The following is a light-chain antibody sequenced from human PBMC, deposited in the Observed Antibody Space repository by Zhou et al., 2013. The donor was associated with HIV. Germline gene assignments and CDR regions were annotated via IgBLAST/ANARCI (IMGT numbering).Light chain of an antibody. CDR3: QQYGISPYT. J-gene: IGKJ2*01. Sequence: EIVLTQSPGTLGLWFPGERATLSCRASLSVGSIFLAWYQQKPGQAPRLLIYGASNRATGIPDRFSGSESGTDFILTISRLEPEDSAVYYCQQYGISPYTFGQGTKLEIK. CDR1: LSVGSIF. V-gene: IGKV3-20*01. CDR2: GAS.